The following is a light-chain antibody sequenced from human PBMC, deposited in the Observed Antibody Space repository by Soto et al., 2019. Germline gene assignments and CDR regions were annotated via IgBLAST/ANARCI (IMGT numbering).Light chain of an antibody. CDR1: QGIGKD. CDR3: LQDFNYPWT. J-gene: IGKJ1*01. Sequence: AIEMTQSPSSLSASVGDTVTIXXRASQGIGKDLAWFQQRPGKAPKXVIYGASGLQNGVPSRFSGSGSGTDFTLTISGLQPEDFATYFCLQDFNYPWTFGQGTKVDIK. V-gene: IGKV1-6*01. CDR2: GAS.